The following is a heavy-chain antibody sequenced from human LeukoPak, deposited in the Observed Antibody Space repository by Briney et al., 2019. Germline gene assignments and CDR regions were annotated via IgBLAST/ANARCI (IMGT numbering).Heavy chain of an antibody. V-gene: IGHV3-23*01. CDR1: GSTFSSYA. Sequence: PGGSLRLSCAASGSTFSSYAINWVRQAPGKGLEWVSAISVSGGRTEYADAVKGRFTISRDNSKNTLYLQMNNLRDEDTAVYYCAKDPYDSSGYYHDYWGQGTLVTVS. D-gene: IGHD3-22*01. CDR2: ISVSGGRT. CDR3: AKDPYDSSGYYHDY. J-gene: IGHJ4*02.